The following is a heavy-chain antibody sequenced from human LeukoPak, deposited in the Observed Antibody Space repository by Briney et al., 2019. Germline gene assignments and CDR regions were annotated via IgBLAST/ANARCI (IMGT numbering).Heavy chain of an antibody. CDR1: GFTFSTYG. CDR3: AREIKARAGYYFDY. V-gene: IGHV3-33*08. Sequence: GGSLRLSCAASGFTFSTYGMHWVRQAPGKGLEWVAVIWYDGSNKYYADSVKGRFTISRDNSKNTLYLQMNSLRAEDTAVYYCAREIKARAGYYFDYWGQGTLVTVSS. J-gene: IGHJ4*02. CDR2: IWYDGSNK. D-gene: IGHD3-10*01.